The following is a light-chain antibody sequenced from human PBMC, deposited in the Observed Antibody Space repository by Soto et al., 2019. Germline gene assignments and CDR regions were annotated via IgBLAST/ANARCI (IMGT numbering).Light chain of an antibody. V-gene: IGKV1-5*03. CDR1: QTISSW. Sequence: DIQMTQSRATLSGSVGHRFTISCRASQTISSWLAWYQQKPGKAPKIMIYKASTLKSGVPSRFSGSGYGTEFTLTISSLQPDDFATYYCQHYNSYSEAFGQGTKVDIK. CDR2: KAS. J-gene: IGKJ1*01. CDR3: QHYNSYSEA.